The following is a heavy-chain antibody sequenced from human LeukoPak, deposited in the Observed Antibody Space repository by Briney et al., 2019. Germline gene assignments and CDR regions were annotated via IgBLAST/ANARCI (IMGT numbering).Heavy chain of an antibody. V-gene: IGHV3-15*01. Sequence: GGSLRLSCAASGFTFSNAWMSWVRQAPGKGLEWVGRIKSKTDGWTTDYAAPVKGRFTISRDDSKNTLYLQMNSLKTEDTAVYYCTTDGEYCSSTSCYRVDYWGQGTLVTVSS. CDR2: IKSKTDGWTT. CDR1: GFTFSNAW. CDR3: TTDGEYCSSTSCYRVDY. D-gene: IGHD2-2*01. J-gene: IGHJ4*02.